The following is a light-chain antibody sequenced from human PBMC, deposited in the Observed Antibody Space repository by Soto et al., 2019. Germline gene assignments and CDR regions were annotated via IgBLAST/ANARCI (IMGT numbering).Light chain of an antibody. Sequence: QSALTQPASVSGSPGQSITISCTGTSSDVGGYNFVSWYQHHPGKAPKIMIYDVTNRPSGVSNRFSGSKSGNTASLTISGLQAEGEADYYCSSYTSSSTLVFGTGTKVTVL. CDR1: SSDVGGYNF. V-gene: IGLV2-14*03. CDR3: SSYTSSSTLV. CDR2: DVT. J-gene: IGLJ1*01.